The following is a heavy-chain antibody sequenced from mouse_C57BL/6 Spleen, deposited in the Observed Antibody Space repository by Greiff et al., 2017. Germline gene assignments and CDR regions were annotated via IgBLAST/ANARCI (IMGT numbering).Heavy chain of an antibody. V-gene: IGHV1-54*01. CDR1: GYAFTNYL. Sequence: QVQLQQSGAELVRPGTSVKVSCKASGYAFTNYLIEWVKQRPGQGLEWIGVINPGSGGTNYNEKFQGKATLTADKSSSTAYMQLSSLTSEDSAVYFCARGRFNAMDYWGQGTSVTVSS. J-gene: IGHJ4*01. CDR2: INPGSGGT. CDR3: ARGRFNAMDY.